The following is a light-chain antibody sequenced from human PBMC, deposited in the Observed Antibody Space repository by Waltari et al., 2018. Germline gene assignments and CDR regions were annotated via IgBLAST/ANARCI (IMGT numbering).Light chain of an antibody. J-gene: IGKJ4*01. Sequence: EIVLTQSPATLSLSPGERATLSCRASQSVSSDFAWFLQKPGQAPRLLIYDASDRATGIPARFSGSGSGTDFTLTISSLEPEDFAVYYCQQRSNWPFTFGGGTKVEIK. CDR3: QQRSNWPFT. CDR2: DAS. V-gene: IGKV3-11*01. CDR1: QSVSSD.